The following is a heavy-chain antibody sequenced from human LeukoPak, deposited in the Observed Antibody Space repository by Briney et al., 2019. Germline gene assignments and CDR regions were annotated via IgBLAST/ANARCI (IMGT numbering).Heavy chain of an antibody. D-gene: IGHD1-26*01. Sequence: SETLSLTCAVYDGSFSGFYWSWIRQPPGKGLEWIGNINHSGYTDYNPSLKSRVTISIDTAKNQFFLKVTSVTAADTAVYYCATRPPHDYRGQGTLVTVSS. CDR3: ATRPPHDY. CDR2: INHSGYT. CDR1: DGSFSGFY. V-gene: IGHV4-34*01. J-gene: IGHJ4*02.